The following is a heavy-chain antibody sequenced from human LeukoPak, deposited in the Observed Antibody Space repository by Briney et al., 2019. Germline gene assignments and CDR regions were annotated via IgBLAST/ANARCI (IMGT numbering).Heavy chain of an antibody. Sequence: SEPLSFTCSVSGGSMSSYYCNWIRQPPGKGLEWIGYIYTSGSTNYNPSLKSRVTVSVDTSKDQFSLKLTSVTAADTAVYYCARTGSSWPLYYYYYMDVWGKGTTVTVSS. J-gene: IGHJ6*03. V-gene: IGHV4-4*09. CDR2: IYTSGST. CDR1: GGSMSSYY. CDR3: ARTGSSWPLYYYYYMDV. D-gene: IGHD6-13*01.